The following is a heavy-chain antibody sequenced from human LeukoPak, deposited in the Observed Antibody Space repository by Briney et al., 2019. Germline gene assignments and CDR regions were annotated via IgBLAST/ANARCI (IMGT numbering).Heavy chain of an antibody. V-gene: IGHV4-39*07. Sequence: PSETLSLTCTVSGGSISSSSYYWGWIRQPPGKGLEWIGSIYYSGSTYYNPSLKSRVTISVDTSKNQFSLKLSSVTAADTAVYYCASSHTKPKKYYYDSSGYYPRQRGQGALDIWGQGTMVTVSS. J-gene: IGHJ3*02. CDR2: IYYSGST. D-gene: IGHD3-22*01. CDR3: ASSHTKPKKYYYDSSGYYPRQRGQGALDI. CDR1: GGSISSSSYY.